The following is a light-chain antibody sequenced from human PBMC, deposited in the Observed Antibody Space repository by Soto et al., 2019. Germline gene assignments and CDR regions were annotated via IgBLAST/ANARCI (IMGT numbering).Light chain of an antibody. Sequence: QSVLTQPPSASGTPGQGVTISCSGSSSNIGTNTVRWYRQLPGTAPKVLIYNDHERPSGVPDRFSGSKSGTSASLAISGLQSEDEADYYCAAWDDSVWVFGGGTKVTVL. CDR2: NDH. J-gene: IGLJ3*02. CDR3: AAWDDSVWV. V-gene: IGLV1-44*01. CDR1: SSNIGTNT.